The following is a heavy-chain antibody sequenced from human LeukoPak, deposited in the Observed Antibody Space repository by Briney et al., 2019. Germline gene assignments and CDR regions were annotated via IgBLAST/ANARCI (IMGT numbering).Heavy chain of an antibody. Sequence: ASVKVSSTASGYPFTPYYMHWVRQAPGQGIDWMGWINPNSGDTNYAHKFHGRVTMTSDTSINTTYMELSRLTSDDTAVYHCARVADGYYFDYWGQGTLVTVSS. CDR1: GYPFTPYY. V-gene: IGHV1-2*02. J-gene: IGHJ4*02. CDR2: INPNSGDT. CDR3: ARVADGYYFDY. D-gene: IGHD6-25*01.